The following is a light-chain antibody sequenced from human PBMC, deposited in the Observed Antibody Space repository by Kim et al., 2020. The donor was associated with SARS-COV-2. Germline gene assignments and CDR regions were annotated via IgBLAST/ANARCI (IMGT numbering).Light chain of an antibody. J-gene: IGLJ1*01. CDR3: QSYDSSLSGYV. CDR2: GNS. Sequence: RVTIACTGSSSNSGAGYVVHWYQPLPGTAPKLLIYGNSNRPSGVPDRFSGSKSGTSASLAITGLQAEDEADYYCQSYDSSLSGYVFGTGTKVTVL. CDR1: SSNSGAGYV. V-gene: IGLV1-40*01.